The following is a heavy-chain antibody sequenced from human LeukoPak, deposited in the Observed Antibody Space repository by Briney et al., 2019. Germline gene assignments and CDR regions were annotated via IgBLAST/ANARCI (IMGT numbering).Heavy chain of an antibody. CDR1: GGSFSGYY. CDR3: ARGSRYYGSGSYPIKRRCYFDY. CDR2: INHSGST. V-gene: IGHV4-34*01. J-gene: IGHJ4*02. Sequence: PSETLSLTCAVYGGSFSGYYWSWIRQPPGKGLEWIGEINHSGSTNYNPSLKSRVTISVDTSKNQFSLKLSSVTAADTVVYYCARGSRYYGSGSYPIKRRCYFDYWGQGTLVTVSS. D-gene: IGHD3-10*01.